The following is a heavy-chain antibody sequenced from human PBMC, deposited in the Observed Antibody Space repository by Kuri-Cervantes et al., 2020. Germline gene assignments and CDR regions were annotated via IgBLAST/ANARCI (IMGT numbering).Heavy chain of an antibody. Sequence: GSLRLSCTVSNFSITSAYYWGWIRQPPGKGLEWIGSIYHSGNTYFNPSLKSRVTISVDTSKNQFSLKLSSVTAADTAVYYCARHRPGNFDYWGQGTLVTVSS. J-gene: IGHJ4*02. CDR1: NFSITSAYY. V-gene: IGHV4-38-2*02. CDR2: IYHSGNT. CDR3: ARHRPGNFDY.